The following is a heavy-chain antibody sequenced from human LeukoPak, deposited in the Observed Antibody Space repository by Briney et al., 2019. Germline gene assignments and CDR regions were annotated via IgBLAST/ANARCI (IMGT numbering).Heavy chain of an antibody. J-gene: IGHJ4*02. CDR1: GFTFRTYS. Sequence: GGSLRLSCAASGFTFRTYSMNWVRQAPGKGLEWVSYISGSGRITYYADAVKGRFTISRDNSKNTLYLQMNSLRAEDTAVYYCARRNIAAAALDYWGQGTLVTVSS. D-gene: IGHD6-13*01. CDR2: ISGSGRIT. CDR3: ARRNIAAAALDY. V-gene: IGHV3-48*01.